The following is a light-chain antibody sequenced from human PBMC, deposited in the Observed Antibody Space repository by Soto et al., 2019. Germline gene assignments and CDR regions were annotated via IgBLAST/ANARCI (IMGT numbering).Light chain of an antibody. CDR2: EAS. CDR3: QQYNDSLPYS. V-gene: IGKV1-5*03. CDR1: PRIRSW. Sequence: DIQLTQSPSTLSASVGDRFTITCRASPRIRSWLVWYQLKPRPAPQLPSYEASTLESGVPSRFTGIRYVTESALRVSSLQPDDFATYFCQQYNDSLPYSLGKGTKVDI. J-gene: IGKJ2*01.